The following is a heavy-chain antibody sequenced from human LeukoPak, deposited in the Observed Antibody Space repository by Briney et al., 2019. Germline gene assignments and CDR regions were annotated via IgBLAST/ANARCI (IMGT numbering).Heavy chain of an antibody. V-gene: IGHV4-59*11. D-gene: IGHD3-3*01. CDR3: ARTQYQYDFWSSYYGYGMGV. CDR2: IYYSGST. J-gene: IGHJ6*02. Sequence: SSETLSLTCTVSGGSISSHYWSWIRQPPGKGLEWIGYIYYSGSTNYNPSLKSRVTISVDTSKNQSSLKLSSVTAADTAVYYCARTQYQYDFWSSYYGYGMGVWGQGTTVTVSS. CDR1: GGSISSHY.